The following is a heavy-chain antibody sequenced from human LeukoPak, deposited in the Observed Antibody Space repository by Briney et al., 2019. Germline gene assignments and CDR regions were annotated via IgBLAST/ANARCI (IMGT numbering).Heavy chain of an antibody. V-gene: IGHV3-74*01. CDR2: VSLDGSST. J-gene: IGHJ4*02. Sequence: PGGSLRLSCAASGFTFSSYGMHWVRQAPGKGLVWVSRVSLDGSSTNYADSVKGRFTISRDNAKNTLYLQMNSLRAEDTAVYYCARAGPPHYYFDYWGQGTLVTVSS. CDR3: ARAGPPHYYFDY. CDR1: GFTFSSYG.